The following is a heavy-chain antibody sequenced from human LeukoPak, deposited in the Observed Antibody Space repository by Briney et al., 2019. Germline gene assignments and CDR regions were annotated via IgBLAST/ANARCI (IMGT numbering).Heavy chain of an antibody. CDR2: ISGSGDKT. D-gene: IGHD6-19*01. Sequence: GGSLRLSCAASGFTFSSYTMTWVRQAPGKGLEWVSVISGSGDKTYYADSVRGRFTISRDNSKNTLYLQMSSLKAEDTAVYYCAEDRGTGWYLFDFWGKGTLVTVSS. V-gene: IGHV3-23*01. CDR3: AEDRGTGWYLFDF. CDR1: GFTFSSYT. J-gene: IGHJ4*02.